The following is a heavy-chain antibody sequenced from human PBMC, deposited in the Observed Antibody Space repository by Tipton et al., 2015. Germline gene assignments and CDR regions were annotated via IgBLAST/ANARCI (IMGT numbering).Heavy chain of an antibody. D-gene: IGHD2-15*01. J-gene: IGHJ4*02. Sequence: LRLSCTVSGGSIANSRYSWGWVRQPPGKGLEYIGSMYYSGSTYYNPSLKSRVTLSVDTSKNQFSLKLSSVTAADTAVYYCADPLYCSGGGCYPSGYWGQGTLVTVSS. CDR1: GGSIANSRYS. CDR3: ADPLYCSGGGCYPSGY. CDR2: MYYSGST. V-gene: IGHV4-39*01.